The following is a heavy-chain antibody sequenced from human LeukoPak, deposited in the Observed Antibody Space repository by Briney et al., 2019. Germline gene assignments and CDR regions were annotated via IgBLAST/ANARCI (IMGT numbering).Heavy chain of an antibody. CDR3: ARDRTQLGAFDI. V-gene: IGHV1-18*01. D-gene: IGHD2-2*01. CDR1: GYTFTSYG. Sequence: ASVKVSCTASGYTFTSYGISGVRQAPGQGPEWMGWISAYNGNTNYAQKLQGRVTMTTDTSTSTAYMELRSLRSDDTAVYYCARDRTQLGAFDIWGQGTMVTVSS. CDR2: ISAYNGNT. J-gene: IGHJ3*02.